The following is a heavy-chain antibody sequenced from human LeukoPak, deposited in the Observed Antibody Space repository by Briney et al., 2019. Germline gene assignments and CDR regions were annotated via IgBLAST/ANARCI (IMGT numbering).Heavy chain of an antibody. CDR2: ISYDGSNK. CDR3: ARDPTTQVVVVPAEFWFDP. CDR1: GFTFSSYA. D-gene: IGHD2-2*01. Sequence: GRSLRLSCAASGFTFSSYAMHWVRQAPGKGLEWVAVISYDGSNKYYADSVKGRFTISRDNSKNTLYLQMNSLRAEDTAVYYCARDPTTQVVVVPAEFWFDPWGQGTLATVSS. V-gene: IGHV3-30*04. J-gene: IGHJ5*02.